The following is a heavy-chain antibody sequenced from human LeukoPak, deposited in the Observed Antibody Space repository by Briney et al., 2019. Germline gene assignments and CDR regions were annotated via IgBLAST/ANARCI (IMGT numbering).Heavy chain of an antibody. CDR3: TRAPPNGEYDF. Sequence: ASVKVSCKASGYTFVSYDINWVRQATGQGPEWMGWMSPKSGNTGYAQKFQGRVTMTRDTSINTAYMELSGLISEDTAVYYCTRAPPNGEYDFWGKGPRVTVSS. CDR2: MSPKSGNT. V-gene: IGHV1-8*01. J-gene: IGHJ4*02. CDR1: GYTFVSYD. D-gene: IGHD7-27*01.